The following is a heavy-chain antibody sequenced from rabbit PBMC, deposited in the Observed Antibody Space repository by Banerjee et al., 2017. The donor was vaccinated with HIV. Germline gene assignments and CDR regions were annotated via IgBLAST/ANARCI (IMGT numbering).Heavy chain of an antibody. D-gene: IGHD6-1*01. V-gene: IGHV1S45*01. CDR1: GFSFSSSYW. CDR3: ARDLNAGYAGYGYATFFNL. Sequence: QEQLEESGGDLVKPEGSLTLTCTASGFSFSSSYWICWVRQAPGKGLEWIACIYAGSSGSTYYASWAKGRFTISKTSSTTVTLQMTSLTAADTATYFCARDLNAGYAGYGYATFFNLWGPGTLVTVS. J-gene: IGHJ4*01. CDR2: IYAGSSGST.